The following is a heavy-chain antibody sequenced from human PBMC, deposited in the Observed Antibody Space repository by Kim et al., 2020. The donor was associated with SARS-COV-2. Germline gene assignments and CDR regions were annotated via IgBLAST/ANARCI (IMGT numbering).Heavy chain of an antibody. Sequence: SETLSLTCTVSGGSISNNYCYWVRHRPRKELERMGYGFYSDSTNYNYSLNRQVTITLDTSKNQNSLTLNSVTAADTAASFCSCGGTNELGHNW. CDR1: GGSISNNY. CDR2: GFYSDST. CDR3: SCGGTNELGHNW. D-gene: IGHD1-1*01. J-gene: IGHJ5*01. V-gene: IGHV4-59*13.